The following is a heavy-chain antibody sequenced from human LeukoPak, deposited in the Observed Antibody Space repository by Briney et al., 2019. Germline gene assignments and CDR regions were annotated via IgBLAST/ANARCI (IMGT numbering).Heavy chain of an antibody. CDR3: ARGFPTYYYDSSAYYYGY. Sequence: SETLSLTCAVYGVSFSGYYWSWIRQPPGKGLEWIGEINHSGSTNYNPSLKNQVTISVDTSKNQFSLKLSSVTAADSAVYYCARGFPTYYYDSSAYYYGYWGLGTLVTVSS. J-gene: IGHJ4*02. CDR1: GVSFSGYY. V-gene: IGHV4-34*01. D-gene: IGHD3-22*01. CDR2: INHSGST.